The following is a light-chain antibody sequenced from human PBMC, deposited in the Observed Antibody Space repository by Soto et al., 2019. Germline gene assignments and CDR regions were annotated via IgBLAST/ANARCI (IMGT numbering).Light chain of an antibody. CDR3: QQYNNWPRT. CDR1: QSVSSN. Sequence: VLTQSPATLSLSPRERVSLSWRASQSVSSNLAWYQQQPGQAPRLLIYVASTRATGIPARFSGSGSGTEFTLTISRLQSEDFAVYYCQQYNNWPRTFGQGTKVDIK. J-gene: IGKJ1*01. V-gene: IGKV3-15*01. CDR2: VAS.